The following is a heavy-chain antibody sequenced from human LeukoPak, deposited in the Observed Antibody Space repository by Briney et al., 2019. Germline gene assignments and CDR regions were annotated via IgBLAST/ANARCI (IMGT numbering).Heavy chain of an antibody. D-gene: IGHD3-22*01. CDR2: ISAYNGNT. CDR3: ARLLPSPDIESWHAFDI. CDR1: GYTFTSYG. Sequence: GASVKVSCKASGYTFTSYGISWVRQAPGQGLEWMGWISAYNGNTNYAQKLQGRVTMTTDTSTSTAYMELRSLRSDDTAVYYCARLLPSPDIESWHAFDIWGQGTMVTVSS. J-gene: IGHJ3*02. V-gene: IGHV1-18*01.